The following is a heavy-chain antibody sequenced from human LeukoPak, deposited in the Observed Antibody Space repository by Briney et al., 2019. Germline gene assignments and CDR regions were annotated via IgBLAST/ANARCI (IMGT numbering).Heavy chain of an antibody. Sequence: GGSLRLSCAASGFTFSSYAMSWVRQAPGKGLEWVSAISGSGDNTYYADSVKGRFTISRDNSKNTLYLQMNSLRAEDTAVYYCAKEENSSWYYYYYGMDVWGQGTTVTVSS. CDR1: GFTFSSYA. CDR2: ISGSGDNT. V-gene: IGHV3-23*01. D-gene: IGHD6-13*01. CDR3: AKEENSSWYYYYYGMDV. J-gene: IGHJ6*02.